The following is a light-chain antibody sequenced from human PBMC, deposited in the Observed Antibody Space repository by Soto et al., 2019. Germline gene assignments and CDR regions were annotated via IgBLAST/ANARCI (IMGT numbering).Light chain of an antibody. Sequence: DIQRTQPPSSLSASVGDRVTITCQASQDISNYLNWYQQKPGKAPKLLIYDASNLETGVPSRFSGSGSGTDFTFTISSLQPEDIATYYCQQYDNLPLTFGGGTKVDIK. CDR3: QQYDNLPLT. V-gene: IGKV1-33*01. J-gene: IGKJ4*01. CDR1: QDISNY. CDR2: DAS.